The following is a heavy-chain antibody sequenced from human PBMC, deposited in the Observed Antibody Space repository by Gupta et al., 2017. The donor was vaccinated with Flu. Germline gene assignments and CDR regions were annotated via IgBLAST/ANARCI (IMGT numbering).Heavy chain of an antibody. D-gene: IGHD6-13*01. CDR1: GYTFTSYY. V-gene: IGHV1-46*01. CDR2: MNPSGGST. CDR3: ARAIGMAAGPPDY. Sequence: QVQLVQSGAEVKKPGASVKVSCKASGYTFTSYYMHWVRQAPGQGLEWMGIMNPSGGSTSYAQTFQVRVTMTRDTSTSTVYMELSSLRSEDTAVYYCARAIGMAAGPPDYWGQGTLVTVSS. J-gene: IGHJ4*02.